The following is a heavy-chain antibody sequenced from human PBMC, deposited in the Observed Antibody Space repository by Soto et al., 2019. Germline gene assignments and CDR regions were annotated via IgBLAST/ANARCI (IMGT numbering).Heavy chain of an antibody. CDR2: ISYDGSNK. D-gene: IGHD3-22*01. Sequence: PGGSLRLSCAASGFTFSSYGMHWVRQAPGKGLEWVAVISYDGSNKYYADSVKGRFTISRDNSKNTLYLQMNSLRAEDTAVYYCAKDRSNPTMIVVAPLGGMDVWGQGTTVTVSS. CDR3: AKDRSNPTMIVVAPLGGMDV. J-gene: IGHJ6*02. V-gene: IGHV3-30*18. CDR1: GFTFSSYG.